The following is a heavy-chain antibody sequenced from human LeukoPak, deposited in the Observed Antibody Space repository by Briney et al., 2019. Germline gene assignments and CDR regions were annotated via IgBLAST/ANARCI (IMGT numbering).Heavy chain of an antibody. V-gene: IGHV1-18*01. D-gene: IGHD3-10*01. CDR3: ARDLDRKLLWFGEPNYYFDY. CDR2: ISASNGNT. J-gene: IGHJ4*02. CDR1: GYTFTNFG. Sequence: ASVKVSCKASGYTFTNFGISWVRQVPGQGLEWMGWISASNGNTKSVQKFQGRVTMTTDTSTTTAYMELRRLRSDDTAVYYCARDLDRKLLWFGEPNYYFDYWGQGTLVTVSS.